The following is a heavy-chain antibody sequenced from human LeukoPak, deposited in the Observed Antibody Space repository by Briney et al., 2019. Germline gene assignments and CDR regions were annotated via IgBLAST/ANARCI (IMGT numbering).Heavy chain of an antibody. D-gene: IGHD1-26*01. V-gene: IGHV3-74*01. CDR3: ARERRIGGNWFDP. J-gene: IGHJ5*02. CDR1: GFTFSSYW. CDR2: INSDGSST. Sequence: GGSLRLSCAASGFTFSSYWMHWVRQAPGKGLVWVSRINSDGSSTSYADSVRGRFSISRDNAKNSLYLQMNSLRAEDTAVYYCARERRIGGNWFDPWGQGTLVTVSS.